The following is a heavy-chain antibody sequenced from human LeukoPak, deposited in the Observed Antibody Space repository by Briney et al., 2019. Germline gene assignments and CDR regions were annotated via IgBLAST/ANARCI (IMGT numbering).Heavy chain of an antibody. Sequence: SETVSLTCTVSGCSISSDGYYWRWIPQHPGKGLVWIGYIYYSGSTYYNPSLKSRVTISVDTSKNQFSLKLSSVTAADTAVYYCASGRITMVRGVNHYWGQGTLVTVSS. CDR1: GCSISSDGYY. CDR3: ASGRITMVRGVNHY. V-gene: IGHV4-31*03. CDR2: IYYSGST. D-gene: IGHD3-10*01. J-gene: IGHJ4*02.